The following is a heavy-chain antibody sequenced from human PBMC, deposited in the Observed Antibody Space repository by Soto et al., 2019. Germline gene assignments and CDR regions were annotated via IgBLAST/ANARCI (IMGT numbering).Heavy chain of an antibody. CDR2: IYWDDDK. D-gene: IGHD6-19*01. Sequence: QITLKESGPTLVKPTQTLTLTCSFSGFSLSTSGVGVGWIRQPPGKALEWLALIYWDDDKRYSPSLNSRLTVSKETSKNQAVRTITNVDLVDTGAYYCAQSGWLGSPGWFDPWGQGTLVTVSS. CDR1: GFSLSTSGVG. CDR3: AQSGWLGSPGWFDP. J-gene: IGHJ5*02. V-gene: IGHV2-5*02.